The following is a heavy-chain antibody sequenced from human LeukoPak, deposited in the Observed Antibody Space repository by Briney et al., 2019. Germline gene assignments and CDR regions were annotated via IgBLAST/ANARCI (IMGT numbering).Heavy chain of an antibody. Sequence: SVKVSCKASGGTFSSYAISWVRQAPGQGLEWMGRIIPILGIANYAQKFQGRVTITADKSTSTAYMELRSLRSDDTAVYYCALNPYGDYVLDYWGQGTLVTVSS. D-gene: IGHD4-17*01. CDR1: GGTFSSYA. CDR3: ALNPYGDYVLDY. CDR2: IIPILGIA. V-gene: IGHV1-69*04. J-gene: IGHJ4*02.